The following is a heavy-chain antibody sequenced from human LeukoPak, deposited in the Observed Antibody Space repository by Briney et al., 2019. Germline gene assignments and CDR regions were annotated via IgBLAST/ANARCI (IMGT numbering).Heavy chain of an antibody. Sequence: GGSLRLSCAASGFTFSNYWMKWVRQAPGKGLEWVANIKQDGSEEYYVDSVKGRFTISRDNAKNSLYLQMNSLRAEDTAVYYCARKVGATSIYWYFDLWGRGTLVTVSS. V-gene: IGHV3-7*01. CDR1: GFTFSNYW. CDR2: IKQDGSEE. CDR3: ARKVGATSIYWYFDL. D-gene: IGHD1-26*01. J-gene: IGHJ2*01.